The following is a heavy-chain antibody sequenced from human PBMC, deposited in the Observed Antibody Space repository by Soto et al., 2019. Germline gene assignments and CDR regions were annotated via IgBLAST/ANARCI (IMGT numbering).Heavy chain of an antibody. V-gene: IGHV3-30*03. Sequence: VSGGGVVQPGRSLRLSCAASGFTFSSYGMHWVRQAPGKGLAWVAVISYDGSNKYYADSVKGRFTISRDNSKNTRYLQMNSLRAEDTAVYYCAASLGYCSGGSCHATNFYAFDSWGQGTMVTVSS. D-gene: IGHD2-15*01. CDR3: AASLGYCSGGSCHATNFYAFDS. CDR2: ISYDGSNK. CDR1: GFTFSSYG. J-gene: IGHJ3*02.